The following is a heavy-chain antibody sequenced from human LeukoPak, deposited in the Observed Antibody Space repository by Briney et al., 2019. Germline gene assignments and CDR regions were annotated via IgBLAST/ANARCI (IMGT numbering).Heavy chain of an antibody. V-gene: IGHV4-39*01. Sequence: SETLSLTCIVSGGSTSGGNYYWGWIRRPPGKGLEWIGGISSSGNTYYNPSLKSRITISIDTSKNHFSLKLSSVTAADTAVYYCARQEYVGGPDYWGQGTLVTVSS. D-gene: IGHD3-16*01. CDR3: ARQEYVGGPDY. CDR2: ISSSGNT. J-gene: IGHJ4*02. CDR1: GGSTSGGNYY.